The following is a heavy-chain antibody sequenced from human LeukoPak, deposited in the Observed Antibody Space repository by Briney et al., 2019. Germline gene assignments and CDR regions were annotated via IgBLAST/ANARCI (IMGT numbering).Heavy chain of an antibody. CDR2: ISYDGRSK. CDR3: ARAVPYCSSNSCYGDFDY. CDR1: GFTFSSYA. Sequence: GGSLRLSCAASGFTFSSYAMHWVRQAPGKGLEWVAVISYDGRSKYYAHSVKGRSTISRDNSKNTLYLQMNSLRAEDTAVYYCARAVPYCSSNSCYGDFDYWGQGTLVTVSS. V-gene: IGHV3-30*04. J-gene: IGHJ4*02. D-gene: IGHD2-2*01.